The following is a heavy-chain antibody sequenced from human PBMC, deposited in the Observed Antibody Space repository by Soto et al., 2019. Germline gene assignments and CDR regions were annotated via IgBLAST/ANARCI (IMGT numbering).Heavy chain of an antibody. CDR2: ALGGGGST. J-gene: IGHJ3*02. CDR1: GFTFSSYA. Sequence: EVQLLESGGGLVQPGGSLRLSCAASGFTFSSYAMSWVRQTPGKGLEWVSGALGGGGSTFYADSVKGRFTISRDNSKNTLYVQMNSLRAEDTAIYYCARKGPPRDAFDIWGQGTMVTVSS. CDR3: ARKGPPRDAFDI. V-gene: IGHV3-23*01.